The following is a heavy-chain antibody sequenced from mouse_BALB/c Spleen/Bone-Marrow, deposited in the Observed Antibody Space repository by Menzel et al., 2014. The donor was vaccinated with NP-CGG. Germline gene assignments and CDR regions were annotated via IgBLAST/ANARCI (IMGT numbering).Heavy chain of an antibody. J-gene: IGHJ3*01. V-gene: IGHV1-14*01. CDR3: GRDYYGSTSFAY. CDR1: GYTFTTYV. CDR2: TNPYNDGA. D-gene: IGHD1-1*01. Sequence: EVQLQQSGPELVKPGASVKMSCKASGYTFTTYVMHWVKQKPGQGLEWIGYTNPYNDGAKYNEKFKGTAPLTPDKSASTYYMELSSLTSEDAAVYYCGRDYYGSTSFAYGGQGTLGTVSA.